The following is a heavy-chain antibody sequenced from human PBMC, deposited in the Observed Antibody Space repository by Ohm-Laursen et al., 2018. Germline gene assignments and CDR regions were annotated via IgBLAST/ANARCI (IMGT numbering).Heavy chain of an antibody. J-gene: IGHJ6*02. CDR1: GDSVSSNSAA. Sequence: QTLSLTCAISGDSVSSNSAAWNWIRQSPSRGLEWLGRTYYRSKWYNDSAVSVKTRITINPDTSKNQFSLQPNSLTPEDTAVYYCARSVSGGRYSGMDVWGQGTTVTVSS. V-gene: IGHV6-1*01. CDR2: TYYRSKWYN. D-gene: IGHD5/OR15-5a*01. CDR3: ARSVSGGRYSGMDV.